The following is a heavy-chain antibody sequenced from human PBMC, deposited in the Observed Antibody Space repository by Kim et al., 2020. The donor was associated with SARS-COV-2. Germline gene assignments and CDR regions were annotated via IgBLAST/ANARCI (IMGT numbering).Heavy chain of an antibody. D-gene: IGHD3-10*01. CDR1: GGTFSSYA. J-gene: IGHJ6*02. Sequence: SVKVSCKASGGTFSSYAISWVRQAPGQGLEWMGGIIPIFGTANYAQKFQGRVTITADESTSTAYMELSSLRSEDTAVYYCARGIWFGELSPLFVDWGQGTTVTVSS. CDR3: ARGIWFGELSPLFVD. V-gene: IGHV1-69*13. CDR2: IIPIFGTA.